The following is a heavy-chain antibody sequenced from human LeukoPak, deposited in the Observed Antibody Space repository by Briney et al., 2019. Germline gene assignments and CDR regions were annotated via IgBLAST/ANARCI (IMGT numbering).Heavy chain of an antibody. CDR3: ARLDSSGYYTLDV. CDR2: IYYSGST. J-gene: IGHJ6*02. V-gene: IGHV4-39*01. D-gene: IGHD3-22*01. CDR1: GGSVSSRSYY. Sequence: PSETLSLTCTVSGGSVSSRSYYWGWIHQPPGEGLEWIGSIYYSGSTYYNPSLKSRVTISVDTSKNQFSLKLSSVTAADTAVYYCARLDSSGYYTLDVWGQGTTVTVSS.